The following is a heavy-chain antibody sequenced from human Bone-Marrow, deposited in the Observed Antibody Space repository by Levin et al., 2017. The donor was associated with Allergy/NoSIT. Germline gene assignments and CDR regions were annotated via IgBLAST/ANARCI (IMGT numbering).Heavy chain of an antibody. J-gene: IGHJ3*02. CDR2: MNPNSGNT. CDR3: ASFYDSSAPDAFDI. V-gene: IGHV1-8*01. Sequence: ASVKVSCKASGYTFTSYDINWVRQATGQGLEWMGWMNPNSGNTGYAQKFQGRVTMTRNTSISTAYMELSSLRSEDTAVYYCASFYDSSAPDAFDIWGQGTMVTVSS. CDR1: GYTFTSYD. D-gene: IGHD3-22*01.